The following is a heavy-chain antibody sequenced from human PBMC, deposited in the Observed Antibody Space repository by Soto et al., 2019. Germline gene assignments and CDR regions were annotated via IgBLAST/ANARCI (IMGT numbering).Heavy chain of an antibody. V-gene: IGHV4-39*01. Sequence: WETLSLTCTGSGGSISSSSYYWRWIRQPPGKGLEWIGSIYYSGSTYYNPSLKSRVTISVDTSKNQFSLKLSSVTAADTAVYYCARHTPAISISDHWGQGTLVTVSS. D-gene: IGHD2-15*01. CDR3: ARHTPAISISDH. CDR1: GGSISSSSYY. J-gene: IGHJ4*02. CDR2: IYYSGST.